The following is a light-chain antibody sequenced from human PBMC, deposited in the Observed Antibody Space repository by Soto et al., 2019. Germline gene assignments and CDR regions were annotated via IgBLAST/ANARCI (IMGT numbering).Light chain of an antibody. J-gene: IGKJ1*01. CDR3: QQRNNWPPTWT. CDR2: EAS. V-gene: IGKV3-11*01. CDR1: QSVGSF. Sequence: ETVLTQSPATVSLSPGERATLSCRASQSVGSFLAWYQQKPGQAPRLLIHEASNRATGIPARFSGSGSGTDFTLTISSLEPEDFAVYYCQQRNNWPPTWTFGQGTTVEIK.